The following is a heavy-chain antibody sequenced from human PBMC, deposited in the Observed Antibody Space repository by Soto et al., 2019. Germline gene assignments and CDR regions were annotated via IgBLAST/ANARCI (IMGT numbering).Heavy chain of an antibody. J-gene: IGHJ5*02. D-gene: IGHD2-15*01. V-gene: IGHV4-34*01. CDR3: ARGSDIVGKSGWFDP. CDR2: INHSGST. CDR1: GGSFSGYY. Sequence: QVQLQQWGAGLLKPSETLSLTCAVYGGSFSGYYWSWIRQPPGKGQEWIGEINHSGSTNYNPSLKRRVTISVDTYKNQFSLKLSCVTAAETAVYYCARGSDIVGKSGWFDPWGQGTLVTVSS.